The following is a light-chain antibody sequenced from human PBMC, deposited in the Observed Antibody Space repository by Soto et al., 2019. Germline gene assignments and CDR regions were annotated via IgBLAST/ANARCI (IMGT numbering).Light chain of an antibody. CDR1: NFGSTS. V-gene: IGLV3-21*02. J-gene: IGLJ2*01. CDR2: DES. CDR3: QVWDSSSDHVV. Sequence: SSELTQPPSVSVAPGQTARITCGGNNFGSTSVHGYQQKPGQAPVLVVYDESDRPSGTPERFSGSNSGNTATLTISRVEAGDEADDYCQVWDSSSDHVVFGGGTKVTVL.